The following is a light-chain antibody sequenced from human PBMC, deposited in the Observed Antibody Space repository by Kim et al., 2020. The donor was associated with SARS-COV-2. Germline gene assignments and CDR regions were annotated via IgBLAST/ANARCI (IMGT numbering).Light chain of an antibody. V-gene: IGKV3-15*01. CDR3: QQYDNWLWT. Sequence: EIVMTQSPATLSVSPGERATLSCRASQSVSVNLAWYQQKPGQAPRLFIYDASTRATGIPARFSGSGSGTEFTLTISSLQSEDFAVYYCQQYDNWLWTFGQGTKVDIK. J-gene: IGKJ1*01. CDR2: DAS. CDR1: QSVSVN.